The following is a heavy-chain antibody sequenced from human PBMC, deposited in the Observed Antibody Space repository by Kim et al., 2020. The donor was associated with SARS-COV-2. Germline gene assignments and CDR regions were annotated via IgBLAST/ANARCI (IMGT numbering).Heavy chain of an antibody. Sequence: GGSLRLSCAASGFTFGIYAMSWARQAPGKGLEWVSTISDSGRNTHYADPVKGRFTISRDNSMNTLYLQMNSLRAEDTAVYYCDASDYWGQGTLVTVSS. CDR1: GFTFGIYA. CDR3: DASDY. V-gene: IGHV3-23*01. CDR2: ISDSGRNT. J-gene: IGHJ4*02.